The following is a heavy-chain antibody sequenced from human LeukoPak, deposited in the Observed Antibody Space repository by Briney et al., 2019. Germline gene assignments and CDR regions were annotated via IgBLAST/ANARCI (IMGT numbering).Heavy chain of an antibody. CDR2: IDWDDDK. V-gene: IGHV2-70*11. Sequence: SGPALVKPTQPLALTCTFSGFSLITTGMCVSWVRQPPGKALEWLARIDWDDDKYYSTSLKTRLTISKDTSKNQVVLTMTNMDPVDTATYYCARKNGVYGMDVWGQGTTVTVSS. J-gene: IGHJ6*02. CDR1: GFSLITTGMC. D-gene: IGHD1-1*01. CDR3: ARKNGVYGMDV.